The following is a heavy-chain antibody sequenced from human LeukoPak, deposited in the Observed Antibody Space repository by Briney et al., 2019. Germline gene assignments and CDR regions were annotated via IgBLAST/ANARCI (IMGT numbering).Heavy chain of an antibody. Sequence: PGGSLRLSCAASGFTFTSYWMHWVRHAPGKGLVWVSSVNSDGSTTRYADSVKGRLTISRGNAKNTLYLQMNSLRAEDTAVYYCARAVSWGHNDYWGQGTLVTVSS. CDR3: ARAVSWGHNDY. CDR1: GFTFTSYW. D-gene: IGHD3-16*01. J-gene: IGHJ4*02. V-gene: IGHV3-74*01. CDR2: VNSDGSTT.